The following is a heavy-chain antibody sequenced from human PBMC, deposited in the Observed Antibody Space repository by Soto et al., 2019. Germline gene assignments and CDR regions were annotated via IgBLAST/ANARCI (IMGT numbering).Heavy chain of an antibody. D-gene: IGHD6-13*01. J-gene: IGHJ6*02. CDR2: IYPGDSDT. Sequence: PGESLKISCKGSGYSFTSYWIGWVRQMPGKGLEWMGIIYPGDSDTRYSPSFQGQVTISADKSISTAYLQWSSLKASDTAMYYCARQQYSSSWYYYYYGMDVWGQGTTVTVSS. V-gene: IGHV5-51*01. CDR1: GYSFTSYW. CDR3: ARQQYSSSWYYYYYGMDV.